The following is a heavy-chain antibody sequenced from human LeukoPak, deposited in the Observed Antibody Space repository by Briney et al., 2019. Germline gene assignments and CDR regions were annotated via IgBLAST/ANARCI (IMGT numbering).Heavy chain of an antibody. J-gene: IGHJ4*02. V-gene: IGHV1-8*01. CDR1: GHTFTSYD. Sequence: ASVKVSCKASGHTFTSYDINWVRQATGQGLEWMGWMNPNSGNTGYAQKFQGRVTMTRNTSISTAYMELSSLGSEDTAVYYCARGAPGSYCSGGSCPYFDYWGQGTLVAVSS. CDR3: ARGAPGSYCSGGSCPYFDY. CDR2: MNPNSGNT. D-gene: IGHD2-15*01.